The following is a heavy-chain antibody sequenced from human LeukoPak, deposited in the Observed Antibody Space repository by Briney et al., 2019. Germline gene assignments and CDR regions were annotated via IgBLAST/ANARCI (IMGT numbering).Heavy chain of an antibody. V-gene: IGHV3-21*01. CDR1: GFTFSSYS. J-gene: IGHJ4*02. CDR3: AVYCSSTSCYRDFDY. CDR2: ISSSSSYI. Sequence: GGSLRLSCAASGFTFSSYSMNWVRQAPGKGLEWVSSISSSSSYIYYADSVEGRFTISRDNAKNSLYLQMNSLRAEDTAVYYCAVYCSSTSCYRDFDYWGQGTLVTVSS. D-gene: IGHD2-2*02.